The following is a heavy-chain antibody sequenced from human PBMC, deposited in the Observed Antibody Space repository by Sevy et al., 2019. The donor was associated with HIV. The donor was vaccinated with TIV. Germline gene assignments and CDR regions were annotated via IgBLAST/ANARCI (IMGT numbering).Heavy chain of an antibody. CDR3: ARDWEYSSSHPFGN. D-gene: IGHD6-6*01. J-gene: IGHJ4*02. CDR2: ISSSSTDI. V-gene: IGHV3-21*01. CDR1: GFTFSNYN. Sequence: GGSLRLSCAASGFTFSNYNMNWVRQAPGKGLEWVSSISSSSTDIYYADSVKGRFTISRDNAKNSLYLQMNSLRAEDTAVYYCARDWEYSSSHPFGNWGQGTLVTVSS.